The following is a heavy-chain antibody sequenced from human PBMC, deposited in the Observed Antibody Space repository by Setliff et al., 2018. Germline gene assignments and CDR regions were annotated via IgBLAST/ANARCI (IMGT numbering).Heavy chain of an antibody. CDR1: GDSFSNYA. CDR3: VREGVDRRSSTDYRYYMDV. V-gene: IGHV1-69*05. J-gene: IGHJ6*03. CDR2: LIPMFGTP. D-gene: IGHD6-6*01. Sequence: GASVKVSCKASGDSFSNYAISWVRQAPGQGLEWMGGLIPMFGTPGYAQKFQDRVTITTDESTSTAFMQLSSLRSDDTAVYYCVREGVDRRSSTDYRYYMDVWGKGTTVTVSS.